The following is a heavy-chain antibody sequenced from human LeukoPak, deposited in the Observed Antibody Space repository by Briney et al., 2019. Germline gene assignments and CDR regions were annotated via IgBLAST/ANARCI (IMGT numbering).Heavy chain of an antibody. CDR3: ARDLPPYYFDY. CDR1: GYTFTSYG. Sequence: ASVKVSFKASGYTFTSYGISWVRQAPGEGLEWMGWISAYSGNTNYAQNFQGRVIMTTDTSTSTAYMDLRSLRSDDTAVYYCARDLPPYYFDYWGQGSPVTVSS. CDR2: ISAYSGNT. J-gene: IGHJ4*02. V-gene: IGHV1-18*01.